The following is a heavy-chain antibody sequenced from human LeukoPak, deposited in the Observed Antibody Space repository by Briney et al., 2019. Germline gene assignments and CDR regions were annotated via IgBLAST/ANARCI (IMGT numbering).Heavy chain of an antibody. CDR1: DGSISSGGYS. D-gene: IGHD3-9*01. Sequence: SETLSLTCAVSDGSISSGGYSWSWIRQPPGKGLEWIGYIYYSGSTNYNPSLKSRVTMSVDTSKNQFSLKLSSVTAADTAVYYCARDRAFDWSFDYWGQGTLVTVSS. CDR3: ARDRAFDWSFDY. V-gene: IGHV4-61*08. J-gene: IGHJ4*02. CDR2: IYYSGST.